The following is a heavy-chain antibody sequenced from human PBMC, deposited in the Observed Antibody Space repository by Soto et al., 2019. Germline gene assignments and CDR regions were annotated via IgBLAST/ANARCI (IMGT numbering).Heavy chain of an antibody. CDR3: ARDGFWSGYPAHSLLGHFDY. V-gene: IGHV1-18*01. Sequence: ASVKVSCKASGYTFTSYGISWVRQAPGQGLEWMGWISAYNGNTNYAQKLQGRVTMTTDTSTSTAYMELRSLRSDDTAVYYCARDGFWSGYPAHSLLGHFDYWGQGTLVTVSS. D-gene: IGHD3-3*01. CDR1: GYTFTSYG. CDR2: ISAYNGNT. J-gene: IGHJ4*02.